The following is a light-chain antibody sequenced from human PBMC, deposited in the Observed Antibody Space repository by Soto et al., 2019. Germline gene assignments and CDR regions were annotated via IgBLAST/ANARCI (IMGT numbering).Light chain of an antibody. CDR1: SSDVGGYNY. CDR2: DVS. J-gene: IGLJ1*01. Sequence: QSALTQPASVSGSPGQSITISCTGTSSDVGGYNYVSWYQQHPGNAPKLMIYDVSNRPSGVSNRFSGSKSGNTASLSISGLQAEDEAAYYCSSYTSTSTLDDVFGTETKLTVL. V-gene: IGLV2-14*01. CDR3: SSYTSTSTLDDV.